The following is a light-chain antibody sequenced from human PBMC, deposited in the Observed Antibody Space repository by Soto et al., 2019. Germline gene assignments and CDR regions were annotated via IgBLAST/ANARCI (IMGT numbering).Light chain of an antibody. V-gene: IGLV2-14*03. CDR2: DVT. Sequence: QSALTQPASVSGSPGQSITISCTGTGSDIGGFNFVSWYQQHPGKAPKLIIYDVTNRPSGVSNRFSGSKSGNTASLTISGLQADDEAAYHCGSYSGRTTLGYVVGTGTKVTVL. CDR1: GSDIGGFNF. J-gene: IGLJ1*01. CDR3: GSYSGRTTLGYV.